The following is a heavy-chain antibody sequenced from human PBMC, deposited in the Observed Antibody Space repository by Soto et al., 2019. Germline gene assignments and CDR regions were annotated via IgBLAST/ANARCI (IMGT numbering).Heavy chain of an antibody. CDR1: GDSISSTRW. CDR2: MAYSGST. D-gene: IGHD1-7*01. Sequence: SETLSRTCTVSGDSISSTRWWSRVRQSPGKGLEWIGFMAYSGSTSYNASLKSRVTISVDTSKSQFSLNLSFVTAADTAVYYCATMGTPATGLYYFDNWGQGTLVT. J-gene: IGHJ4*02. CDR3: ATMGTPATGLYYFDN. V-gene: IGHV4-30-4*01.